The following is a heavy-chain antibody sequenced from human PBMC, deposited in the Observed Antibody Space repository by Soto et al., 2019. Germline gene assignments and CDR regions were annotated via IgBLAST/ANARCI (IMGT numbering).Heavy chain of an antibody. CDR1: GLTFSSNW. J-gene: IGHJ5*02. CDR2: IKQDGNEK. Sequence: EVPLVESGGGLVQPGGSLRLSCAASGLTFSSNWMSWVRQAPGRGLECVANIKQDGNEKYYVDSVKGRFTISRDNAKNSLARQMNSLRAEDTAVYYWARVVGAPDWFDPWGQGTLVTVSS. D-gene: IGHD1-26*01. CDR3: ARVVGAPDWFDP. V-gene: IGHV3-7*04.